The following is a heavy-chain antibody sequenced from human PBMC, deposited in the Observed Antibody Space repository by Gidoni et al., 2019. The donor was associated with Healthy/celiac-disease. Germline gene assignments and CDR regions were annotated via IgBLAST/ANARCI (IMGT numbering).Heavy chain of an antibody. D-gene: IGHD5-12*01. CDR3: ARDPNIVATIYENRYGMDV. CDR2: ISSSGSTI. V-gene: IGHV3-11*01. Sequence: QVQLVESGGGLVKPGGSLRLSCAASGFTFSAYYMSWLRQAPGKGLEGVSYISSSGSTIYYADSVKGRFTISRDNAKNSLYLQMNSLRAEDTAVYYCARDPNIVATIYENRYGMDVWGQGTTVTVSS. J-gene: IGHJ6*02. CDR1: GFTFSAYY.